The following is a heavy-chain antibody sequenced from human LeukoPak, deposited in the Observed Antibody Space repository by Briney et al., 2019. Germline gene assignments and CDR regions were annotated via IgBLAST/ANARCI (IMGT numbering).Heavy chain of an antibody. V-gene: IGHV5-10-1*01. CDR3: ASLFRYDAFDI. J-gene: IGHJ3*02. CDR2: IDPSDSYI. CDR1: GSSFTSYW. Sequence: GASLKISCKGSGSSFTSYWICWVRQMRGKGLEWMGRIDPSDSYITYSPSFDGHVTTSTDKSTSPAYLQSSSMKASATAMYYCASLFRYDAFDIWGQGTMVTVSS.